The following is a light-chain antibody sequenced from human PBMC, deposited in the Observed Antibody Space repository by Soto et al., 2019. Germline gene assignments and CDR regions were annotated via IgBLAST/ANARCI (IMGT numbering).Light chain of an antibody. CDR3: QSYDSSLSALYV. J-gene: IGLJ1*01. Sequence: QAVGTQPPSVSGAPGQRVTISCTGSSSNIGAGYEVNWYQHLPGTAPKLLIYDNNNRPSGVPDRFSGSKSGTSASLAITGLQAEDEAEYYCQSYDSSLSALYVFGTGTKLTVL. CDR2: DNN. CDR1: SSNIGAGYE. V-gene: IGLV1-40*01.